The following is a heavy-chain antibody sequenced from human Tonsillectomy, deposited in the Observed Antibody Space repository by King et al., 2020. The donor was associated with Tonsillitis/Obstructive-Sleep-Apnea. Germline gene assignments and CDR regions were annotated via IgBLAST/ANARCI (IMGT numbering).Heavy chain of an antibody. Sequence: VQLVESGGGVVQPGRSLRLSCAASGFTFSSYGMHWVRQAPGKGLEWVAVISYDGSNKYYADSVKGRFTISGDNSKNTLYLRMNSLRAEDTAVYYCAKDRFDFWSGSDYWGQGTLVTVSS. CDR3: AKDRFDFWSGSDY. CDR1: GFTFSSYG. V-gene: IGHV3-30*18. CDR2: ISYDGSNK. D-gene: IGHD3-3*01. J-gene: IGHJ4*02.